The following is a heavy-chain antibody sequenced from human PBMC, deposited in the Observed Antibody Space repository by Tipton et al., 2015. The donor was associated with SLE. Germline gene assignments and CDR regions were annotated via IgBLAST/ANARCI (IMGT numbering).Heavy chain of an antibody. CDR3: VRGHPHIVVLIGGGWFDP. D-gene: IGHD2-21*01. J-gene: IGHJ5*02. CDR1: GDSLSSNNYY. V-gene: IGHV4-39*07. Sequence: LRLSCSVSGDSLSSNNYYWGWIRQSPAQGLEWIGTIHYAGGTYYNPSLKSRVTISVDTSKNQFSLKLTSVTAADTAIYYCVRGHPHIVVLIGGGWFDPWGQGTLVTVSS. CDR2: IHYAGGT.